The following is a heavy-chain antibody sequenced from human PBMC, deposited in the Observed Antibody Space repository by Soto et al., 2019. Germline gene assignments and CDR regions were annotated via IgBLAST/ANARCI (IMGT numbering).Heavy chain of an antibody. Sequence: EVQLLESGGGLVQPGGSLRLFCAASGFTFSSYAMSWVRQAPGKGLEWVSAISGSGGSTYYADSVKGRFTISRDNSKNTLYLQMNSLRAEDTAVYYCAKDSTRGSGSYSDWGQGTLVTVSS. D-gene: IGHD3-10*01. CDR1: GFTFSSYA. CDR2: ISGSGGST. CDR3: AKDSTRGSGSYSD. J-gene: IGHJ4*02. V-gene: IGHV3-23*01.